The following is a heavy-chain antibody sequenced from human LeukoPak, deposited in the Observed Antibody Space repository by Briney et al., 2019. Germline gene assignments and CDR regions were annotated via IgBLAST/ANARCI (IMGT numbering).Heavy chain of an antibody. Sequence: ASVKVSCKASGYTFTDYYMHWVRQAPGQGLEWMGWINPNSGGTNYAQKFQGRVTMTRDTSISTAYMELSRLRSDDTAVYYCAREMGITMIVVVPRPFDYWGQGTLVTVSS. CDR1: GYTFTDYY. D-gene: IGHD3-22*01. CDR3: AREMGITMIVVVPRPFDY. CDR2: INPNSGGT. J-gene: IGHJ4*02. V-gene: IGHV1-2*02.